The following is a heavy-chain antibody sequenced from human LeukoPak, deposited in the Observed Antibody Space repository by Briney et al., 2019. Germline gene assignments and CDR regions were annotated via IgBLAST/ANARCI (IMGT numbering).Heavy chain of an antibody. J-gene: IGHJ5*02. Sequence: GGSLRLSCAASGFTFSSYSMNWVRQAPGKGLEWVSAISGSGGSTYYADSVKGRFTISRDNSKNTLYLQMNSLRAEDTAVYYCAKSPRWYCSSTSCYSWFDPWGQGTLVTVSS. CDR2: ISGSGGST. CDR3: AKSPRWYCSSTSCYSWFDP. V-gene: IGHV3-23*01. CDR1: GFTFSSYS. D-gene: IGHD2-2*02.